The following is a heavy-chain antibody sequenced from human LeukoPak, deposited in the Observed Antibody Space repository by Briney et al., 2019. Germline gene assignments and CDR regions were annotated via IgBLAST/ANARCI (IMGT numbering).Heavy chain of an antibody. CDR2: ISYDGSNK. Sequence: QPGGSLRLSCAASGFTFSSYAMHWVRQAPGKGLEWVAVISYDGSNKYYADSVKGRFTISRDNSKNTLYLQMNSLRAEDMAVYYCARDRAYYYDSSGFGQFDYWGQGTLVTVSS. CDR1: GFTFSSYA. V-gene: IGHV3-30*04. CDR3: ARDRAYYYDSSGFGQFDY. J-gene: IGHJ4*02. D-gene: IGHD3-22*01.